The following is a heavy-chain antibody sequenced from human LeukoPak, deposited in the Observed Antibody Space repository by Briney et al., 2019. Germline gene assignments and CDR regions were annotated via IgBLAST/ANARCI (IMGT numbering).Heavy chain of an antibody. Sequence: ASVKVSCKASGYTFTSYDINWVRQATGQGLEWMGWMNHNSGNTGYAQKFQGRVTMTRNTSISTAYMELSSLRSEDTAVYYCARKSSYDYVWGSYRYEGMDVWGQGTLVTVSS. CDR1: GYTFTSYD. J-gene: IGHJ1*01. CDR2: MNHNSGNT. CDR3: ARKSSYDYVWGSYRYEGMDV. V-gene: IGHV1-8*01. D-gene: IGHD3-16*02.